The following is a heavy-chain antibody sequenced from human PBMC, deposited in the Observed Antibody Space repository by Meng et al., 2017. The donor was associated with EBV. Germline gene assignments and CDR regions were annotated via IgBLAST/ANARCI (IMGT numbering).Heavy chain of an antibody. Sequence: QVRLGQLGAEVKRPGASVKVSCKASGYTFTSYYLHWVRQAPGQGLEWMGIIIPAGGNTNYAQKFRGRFTMTRDTSTSTVYMDLSILTSEDTAVYYCVRELVGGTFDYWGQGTLVTVSS. CDR2: IIPAGGNT. V-gene: IGHV1-46*01. CDR3: VRELVGGTFDY. J-gene: IGHJ4*02. CDR1: GYTFTSYY. D-gene: IGHD1/OR15-1a*01.